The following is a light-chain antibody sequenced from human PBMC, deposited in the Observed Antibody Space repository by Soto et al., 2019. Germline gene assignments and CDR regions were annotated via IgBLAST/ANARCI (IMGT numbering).Light chain of an antibody. CDR2: NAS. V-gene: IGKV1-33*01. J-gene: IGKJ4*01. CDR1: QDSSNY. CDR3: QQYDNLPPLT. Sequence: DIQMTQSPSSLSASVGNRDTITCQASQDSSNYLNCYHHKPGKPPKPIIYNASNLETGVKSRFSGSGSGTDVTFTIRSLQPEDIATYYWQQYDNLPPLTFGGGTKVDIK.